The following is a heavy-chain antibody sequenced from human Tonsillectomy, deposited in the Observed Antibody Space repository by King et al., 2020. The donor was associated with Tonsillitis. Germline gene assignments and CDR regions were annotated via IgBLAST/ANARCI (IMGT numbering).Heavy chain of an antibody. CDR3: ARDRTINHYMDV. CDR2: IWYSGSSE. V-gene: IGHV3-33*01. CDR1: GFTFSVKG. Sequence: VQLVESGGGVVQPGRSLRLSCAASGFTFSVKGMHWVRQAPGKRLEWVAFIWYSGSSEYYPDSVKGRFTIPRDNPKNTLYLQMNSLTAEDTAIYYCARDRTINHYMDVWGKGTTVTVSS. D-gene: IGHD1-1*01. J-gene: IGHJ6*03.